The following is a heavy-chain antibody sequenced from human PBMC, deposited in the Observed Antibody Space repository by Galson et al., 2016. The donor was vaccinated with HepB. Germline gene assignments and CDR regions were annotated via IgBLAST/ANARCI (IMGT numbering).Heavy chain of an antibody. CDR3: AREMPIREYYYYGMDV. D-gene: IGHD3-16*01. V-gene: IGHV3-33*01. J-gene: IGHJ6*02. CDR1: GFTFTSYV. CDR2: MWTDGSKK. Sequence: SLRLSCAASGFTFTSYVMHWVRQAPGKGLEWVAVMWTDGSKKYYADSVRGRFTISRDNSNNTVFLHMDSLRGEDTAVYYCAREMPIREYYYYGMDVWGQGTTVTVSS.